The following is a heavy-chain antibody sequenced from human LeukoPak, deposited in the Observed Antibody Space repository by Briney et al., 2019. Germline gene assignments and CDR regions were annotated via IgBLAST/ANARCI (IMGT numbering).Heavy chain of an antibody. CDR3: ARVYYYDSSGYYYSWYFDL. CDR1: GGSFSGYY. CDR2: INHSGST. J-gene: IGHJ2*01. Sequence: SETLSLTCAVYGGSFSGYYWSWIRQPPGKGLEWNGEINHSGSTNYNPSLKSRVTISVDTSKNQFSLKLSYVTAADTAVYYCARVYYYDSSGYYYSWYFDLWGRGTLVTVSS. V-gene: IGHV4-34*01. D-gene: IGHD3-22*01.